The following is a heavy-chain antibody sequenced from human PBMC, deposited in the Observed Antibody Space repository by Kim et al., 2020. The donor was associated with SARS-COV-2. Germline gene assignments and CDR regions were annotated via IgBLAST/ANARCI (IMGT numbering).Heavy chain of an antibody. CDR2: IWYDGSNK. V-gene: IGHV3-33*06. CDR3: AKEEDGDYVFGPNYGMDV. Sequence: GGSLRLSCAASGFTFSSYGMHWVRQAPGKGLEWVAVIWYDGSNKYYADSVKGRFTISRDNSKNTLYLQMNSLRAEDTAVYYCAKEEDGDYVFGPNYGMDVWGQGTTVTVSS. D-gene: IGHD4-17*01. CDR1: GFTFSSYG. J-gene: IGHJ6*02.